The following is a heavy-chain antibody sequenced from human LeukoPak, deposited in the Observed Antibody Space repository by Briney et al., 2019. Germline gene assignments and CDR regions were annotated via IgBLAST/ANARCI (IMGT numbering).Heavy chain of an antibody. CDR2: IYYSGST. CDR3: ASHGYSSSWYSFDYYYGMDV. J-gene: IGHJ6*02. V-gene: IGHV4-59*08. D-gene: IGHD6-13*01. CDR1: GGSISSYY. Sequence: SETLSLTCTVSGGSISSYYWSWIRQSPGKGLEWIGYIYYSGSTNYNPSLKSRVTISVDTSKNQFSLKLSSVTAADTAVYYCASHGYSSSWYSFDYYYGMDVWGQGTTVTVSS.